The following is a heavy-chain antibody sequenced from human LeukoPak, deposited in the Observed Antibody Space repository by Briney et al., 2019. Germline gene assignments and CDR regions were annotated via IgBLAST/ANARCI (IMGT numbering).Heavy chain of an antibody. CDR1: GGSFSGYY. V-gene: IGHV4-34*01. J-gene: IGHJ4*02. CDR2: INHSGST. D-gene: IGHD3-16*01. Sequence: KPSETLSLTCAVYGGSFSGYYWSWIRQPPGKGLEWIGEINHSGSTNYNPSLKSRVTVSVDTSKNQFSLKLSSVTAADTAVYYCARGQLFYTGWGQGTLVTVSS. CDR3: ARGQLFYTG.